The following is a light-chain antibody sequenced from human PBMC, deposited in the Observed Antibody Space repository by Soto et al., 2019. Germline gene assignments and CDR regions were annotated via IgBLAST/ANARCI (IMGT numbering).Light chain of an antibody. CDR3: QQRSNWPPYT. CDR2: DAS. J-gene: IGKJ2*01. V-gene: IGKV3-11*01. CDR1: QSVSTY. Sequence: EIVLTQSPATLSLSPGESATLSCRASQSVSTYLAWYQHKPGLAPRLLISDASTRATGIPARFSGSGSRTDFTLTISGLEPEDFAVYYCQQRSNWPPYTFGQGTKLEIK.